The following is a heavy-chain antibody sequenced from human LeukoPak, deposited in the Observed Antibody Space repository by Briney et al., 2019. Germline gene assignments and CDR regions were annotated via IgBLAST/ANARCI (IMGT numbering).Heavy chain of an antibody. V-gene: IGHV3-30*18. CDR1: GFTFSRNG. CDR3: AKDRLMDPGTFTGYFDS. J-gene: IGHJ4*02. CDR2: ISYDGSNR. D-gene: IGHD3-9*01. Sequence: GTSLRLSCVASGFTFSRNGMHWVRQAPGKGLEWVAVISYDGSNRYYVDSVKGRFIISRDNSKNTLYLQMNSLRGEDTAVYYCAKDRLMDPGTFTGYFDSWGQGILVAVSS.